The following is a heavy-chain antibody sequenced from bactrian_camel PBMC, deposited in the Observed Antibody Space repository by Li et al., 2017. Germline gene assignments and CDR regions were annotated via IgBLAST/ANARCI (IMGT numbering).Heavy chain of an antibody. J-gene: IGHJ4*01. CDR1: GFTFSNYG. D-gene: IGHD4*01. CDR2: IRTDGSTT. Sequence: VQLVESGGGLVQPGGSLRLSCAASGFTFSNYGMNWVRQAPGKGLEWVSSIRTDGSTTLYSDSVKGRFTVSRDNAKNTLYPQMNDLKPEDTAMYYCAEAPYRDGFSTKCRGQGTQVTVS. V-gene: IGHV3S31*01. CDR3: AEAPYRDGFSTKC.